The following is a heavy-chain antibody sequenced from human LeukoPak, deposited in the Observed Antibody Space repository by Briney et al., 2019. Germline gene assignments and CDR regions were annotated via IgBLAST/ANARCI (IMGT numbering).Heavy chain of an antibody. CDR1: GFTFDDYA. V-gene: IGHV3-43D*04. J-gene: IGHJ6*04. D-gene: IGHD3-10*01. CDR3: AKDRYYYGSGSYYKPYYYYGMDV. CDR2: ISWDGGGT. Sequence: GGSLRLSCAASGFTFDDYAMHWVRQAPGKGLEWVSLISWDGGGTYYADSVKGRFTISRDNSKNSLYLQMNSLRAEDTALYYCAKDRYYYGSGSYYKPYYYYGMDVWGKGTTVTVSS.